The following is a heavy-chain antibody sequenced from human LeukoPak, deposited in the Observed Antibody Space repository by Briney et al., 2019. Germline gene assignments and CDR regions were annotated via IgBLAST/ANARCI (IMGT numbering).Heavy chain of an antibody. Sequence: GGSLRLSCEASGFTFSSYAMSWVRPAPGKGLEWVSAISGSGGSTYYADSVKGRFTISRDSSKNTLYLQMNSLRAEDTAVYYCAKAQGNWFDPWGQGTLVTVSS. V-gene: IGHV3-23*01. J-gene: IGHJ5*02. CDR3: AKAQGNWFDP. CDR1: GFTFSSYA. CDR2: ISGSGGST.